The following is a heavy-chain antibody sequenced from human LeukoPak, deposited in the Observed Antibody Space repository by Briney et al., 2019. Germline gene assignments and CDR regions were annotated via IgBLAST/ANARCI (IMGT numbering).Heavy chain of an antibody. CDR2: VSRSGST. Sequence: GSLRLSCAASGFTFSSYSMNWVRQAPGKGLEWLGSVSRSGSTFYSPSLKSRISMSVDTSKSQFSLQLSAVTAADTAVYYCVGLGTMTVGLAYWGQGTLVTVSS. J-gene: IGHJ4*02. D-gene: IGHD3-22*01. CDR3: VGLGTMTVGLAY. V-gene: IGHV4-59*04. CDR1: GFTFSSYS.